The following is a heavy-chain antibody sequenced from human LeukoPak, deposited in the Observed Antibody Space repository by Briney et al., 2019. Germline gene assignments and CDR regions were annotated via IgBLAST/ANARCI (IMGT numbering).Heavy chain of an antibody. V-gene: IGHV4-34*01. CDR2: INHSGST. CDR1: GGSFSGYY. Sequence: SETLSLTCAVYGGSFSGYYWSWIRQSPGKGLEWIGEINHSGSTNYNPSLKSRVTISVDTSKNQFALKLSAVTAADTAVYYCARLKFYDSTGYSPGHYMDVWGKGTTVTVSS. CDR3: ARLKFYDSTGYSPGHYMDV. D-gene: IGHD3-22*01. J-gene: IGHJ6*03.